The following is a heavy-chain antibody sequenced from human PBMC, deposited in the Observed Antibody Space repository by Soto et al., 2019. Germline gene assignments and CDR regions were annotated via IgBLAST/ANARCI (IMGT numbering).Heavy chain of an antibody. Sequence: QVQLVQSGTGVKKPGASVKVSCRASGYTFTSYGVTWVRQAPGQGLERMGWISPFNGNTNDTQKFQGRVTMTTDTSTSTAYMELRGLRSDDTAVYYCARRRLRYFDYWGQGALVTVTS. V-gene: IGHV1-18*01. CDR2: ISPFNGNT. J-gene: IGHJ4*02. CDR3: ARRRLRYFDY. CDR1: GYTFTSYG.